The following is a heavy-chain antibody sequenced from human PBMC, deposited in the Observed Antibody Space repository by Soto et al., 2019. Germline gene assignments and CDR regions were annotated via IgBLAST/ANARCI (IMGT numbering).Heavy chain of an antibody. CDR2: IIPIFGTA. CDR1: GGTFSNYA. D-gene: IGHD6-6*01. Sequence: QVQLVQSGAEVKKPGSSVKVSCKASGGTFSNYAISWVRQAPRQGLEWMGNIIPIFGTAIYAQNFQDRVTITAGTSTNTANMELNSLTSEDTAIYYCARAPIAARPYYFDYWGQGTLVTVSS. V-gene: IGHV1-69*06. CDR3: ARAPIAARPYYFDY. J-gene: IGHJ4*02.